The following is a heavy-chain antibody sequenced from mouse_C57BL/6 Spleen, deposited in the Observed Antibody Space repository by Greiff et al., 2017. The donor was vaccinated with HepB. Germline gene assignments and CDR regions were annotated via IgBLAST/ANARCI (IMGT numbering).Heavy chain of an antibody. J-gene: IGHJ2*01. CDR2: ISSGSSTI. Sequence: EVMLVESGGGLVKPGGSLKLSCAASGFTFSDYGMHWVRQAPEKGLEWVAYISSGSSTIYYADTVKGRFTISRDNAKNTLFLQMTSLRSEDTAMYYCARPDYYGSSYVWYFDYWGQGTTLTVSS. CDR3: ARPDYYGSSYVWYFDY. V-gene: IGHV5-17*01. D-gene: IGHD1-1*01. CDR1: GFTFSDYG.